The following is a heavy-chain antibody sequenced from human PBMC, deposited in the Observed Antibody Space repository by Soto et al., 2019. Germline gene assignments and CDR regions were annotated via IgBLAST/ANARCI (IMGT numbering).Heavy chain of an antibody. Sequence: SETQSLTSTVSRGNIGSGYWWSWVRQPPGKGLEWIGEIHHSGSTSYNPPLTSRVTISVDKSKNQFSLELSSVTAAGTAVYYCARNGHYCMDVWGKGSMVTVSS. CDR2: IHHSGST. CDR1: RGNIGSGYW. J-gene: IGHJ6*03. V-gene: IGHV4-4*02. CDR3: ARNGHYCMDV.